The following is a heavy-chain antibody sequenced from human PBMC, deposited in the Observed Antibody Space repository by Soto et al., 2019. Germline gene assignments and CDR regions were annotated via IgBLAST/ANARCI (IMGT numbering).Heavy chain of an antibody. J-gene: IGHJ4*02. Sequence: EVQLVETGGGLIQPGGSLRLSCGASGFAVSDKYMSWVRQAPVKGLEWVSILYPAGSTYYADSVKGRFTISRVNDKNTLYLQTDSLRAEDTAMYYSARSGSYTPPTLEYWVQGSLVTVSS. D-gene: IGHD1-26*01. CDR1: GFAVSDKY. CDR2: LYPAGST. CDR3: ARSGSYTPPTLEY. V-gene: IGHV3-53*02.